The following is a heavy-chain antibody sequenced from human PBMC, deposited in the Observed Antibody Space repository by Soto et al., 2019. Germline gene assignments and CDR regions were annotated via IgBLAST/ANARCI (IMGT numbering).Heavy chain of an antibody. CDR3: ARETEAAAGLVYYYYGMDV. D-gene: IGHD6-13*01. V-gene: IGHV5-51*01. CDR2: IYPGDSDT. J-gene: IGHJ6*02. CDR1: GYSFTSYW. Sequence: GESLKISCKGSGYSFTSYWIGWVRQMPGKGLEWMGIIYPGDSDTRYSPSFQGQVTISADKSISTAYMELSRLRSDDTAVYYCARETEAAAGLVYYYYGMDVWGQGTTVTVSS.